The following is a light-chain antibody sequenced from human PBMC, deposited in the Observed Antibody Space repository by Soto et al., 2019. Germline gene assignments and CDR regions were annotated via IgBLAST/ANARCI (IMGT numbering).Light chain of an antibody. CDR2: GAS. CDR3: QKYNSAPTWT. J-gene: IGKJ1*01. CDR1: QGTSNY. V-gene: IGKV1-27*01. Sequence: DIQMTQSPSSLSASVGDRVIITCRASQGTSNYLAWYQQKPGKAPKLLIYGASTLLSGVPSRFRGRGSGTDFTLTISSLQPEDVATYYCQKYNSAPTWTFGQGTKVEIK.